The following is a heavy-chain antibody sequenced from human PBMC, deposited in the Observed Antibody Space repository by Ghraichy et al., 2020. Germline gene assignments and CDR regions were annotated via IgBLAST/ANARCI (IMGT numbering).Heavy chain of an antibody. V-gene: IGHV3-48*02. CDR1: GFTFSSYS. CDR3: ARGSRVVRFYYYDGMDV. D-gene: IGHD4-23*01. Sequence: GGSLRLSCAGSGFTFSSYSMNWVRQSPGKGLEWVSYITSSSRNTFYADSVKGRFTISRDNAQNSLSLQMNSLRDEDTAVYYCARGSRVVRFYYYDGMDVWGQGTTVTVSS. J-gene: IGHJ6*02. CDR2: ITSSSRNT.